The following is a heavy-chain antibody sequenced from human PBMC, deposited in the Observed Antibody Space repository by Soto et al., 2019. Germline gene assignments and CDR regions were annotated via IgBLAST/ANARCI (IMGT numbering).Heavy chain of an antibody. CDR2: INAGNGNT. CDR3: ARSAKKTRLPNF. D-gene: IGHD5-12*01. V-gene: IGHV1-3*01. CDR1: GFSFIDYS. J-gene: IGHJ1*01. Sequence: GASVKVSCKASGFSFIDYSILWVRQAPGQSLEWLGWINAGNGNTKYSHKFQDRVTITSDTSATTTYMELRSLRSEDTAVFYCARSAKKTRLPNFWGQGTLVTVSS.